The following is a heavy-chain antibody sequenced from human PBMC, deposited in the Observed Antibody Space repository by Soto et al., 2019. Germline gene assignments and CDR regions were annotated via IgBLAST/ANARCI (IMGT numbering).Heavy chain of an antibody. CDR3: ARPTGRSDPFAI. Sequence: PGGSLRLSCAASGFTFSTYWMSWVRQAPGKGLEWVANIKQDGREKYYVDSVKGRFTISRDNAKNSLYLQMNSLRAEDTAVYYFARPTGRSDPFAIWGQGTMVTVSS. D-gene: IGHD1-1*01. CDR1: GFTFSTYW. CDR2: IKQDGREK. J-gene: IGHJ3*02. V-gene: IGHV3-7*01.